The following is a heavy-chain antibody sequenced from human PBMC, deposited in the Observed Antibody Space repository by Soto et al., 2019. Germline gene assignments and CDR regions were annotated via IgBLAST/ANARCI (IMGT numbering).Heavy chain of an antibody. CDR1: GFTFSSYG. V-gene: IGHV3-30*18. Sequence: QVQLVESGGGVVQPGRSLRLSCAASGFTFSSYGMHLVRQAPGKGLEWVAVISFDGSKTYYADSVKGRFTISRDNSKNTLNLQMNSLRAEDTAVYYCAKDEVRERVVARDCYGMDVWGQGTTVTVSS. D-gene: IGHD2-15*01. J-gene: IGHJ6*02. CDR3: AKDEVRERVVARDCYGMDV. CDR2: ISFDGSKT.